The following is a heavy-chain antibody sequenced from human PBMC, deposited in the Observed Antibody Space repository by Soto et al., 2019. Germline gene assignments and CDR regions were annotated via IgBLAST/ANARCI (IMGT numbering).Heavy chain of an antibody. D-gene: IGHD2-21*02. CDR3: ARDSIVVVTAILDY. J-gene: IGHJ4*02. CDR1: GGSISSYY. V-gene: IGHV4-59*01. Sequence: KTSETLSLTCTVSGGSISSYYWSWIRQPPGKGLEWIGYIYYSGSTNYNSSLKSRVTISVDTSKNQFSLKLSSVTAADTAVYYCARDSIVVVTAILDYWGQGTLVTSPQ. CDR2: IYYSGST.